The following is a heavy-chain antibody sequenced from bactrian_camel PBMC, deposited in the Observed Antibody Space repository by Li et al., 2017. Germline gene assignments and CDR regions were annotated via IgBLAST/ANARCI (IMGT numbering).Heavy chain of an antibody. Sequence: GGSLRLSCAASGFTFSSYWMYWVRQAPGKERELVSQVLTDGTTYYADSVKGRFTISRDNAKNTVYLQLSSLKTEDTAMYYCAKAGDNWYSRGFDYWGQGTQVTVS. CDR2: VLTDGTT. CDR3: AKAGDNWYSRGFDY. CDR1: GFTFSSYW. V-gene: IGHV3S1*01. J-gene: IGHJ6*01. D-gene: IGHD6*01.